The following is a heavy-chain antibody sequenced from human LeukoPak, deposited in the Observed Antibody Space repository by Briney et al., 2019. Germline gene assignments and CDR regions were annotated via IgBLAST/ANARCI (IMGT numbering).Heavy chain of an antibody. D-gene: IGHD1-14*01. Sequence: GESLKISCKGSGYTISNYWIAWARQMPGKGLEWMGIVYPGDSDTRYSPSFKGQVTVSADKSISTAYLEWNSVKASDTAIYYCAKYKEEDWHFDLWGRGTLVTVSS. CDR3: AKYKEEDWHFDL. CDR2: VYPGDSDT. J-gene: IGHJ2*01. CDR1: GYTISNYW. V-gene: IGHV5-51*01.